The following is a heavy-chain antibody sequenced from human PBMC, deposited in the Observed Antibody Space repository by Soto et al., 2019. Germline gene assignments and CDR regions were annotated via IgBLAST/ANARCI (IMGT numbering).Heavy chain of an antibody. J-gene: IGHJ3*02. CDR3: ARDRVAGIWGDAFDI. CDR2: INPYNANT. D-gene: IGHD3-16*01. CDR1: GYTVTNHG. Sequence: VSVKVSSKTSGYTVTNHGINWVRQAPGQGLEWMGWINPYNANTNYAQKLQGRVTMTTDTSTSTAYMDLRSLTSDDTAVYYCARDRVAGIWGDAFDIWGQGTMVTVSS. V-gene: IGHV1-18*04.